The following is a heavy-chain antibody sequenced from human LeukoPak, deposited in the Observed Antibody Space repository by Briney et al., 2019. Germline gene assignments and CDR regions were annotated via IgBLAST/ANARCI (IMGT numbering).Heavy chain of an antibody. CDR3: ARAWYYYDSSGYYEVWYFDL. J-gene: IGHJ2*01. CDR2: IYHSGST. D-gene: IGHD3-22*01. Sequence: SETLSLTCAVSGGSISSGGYSWSWIRQPPGKGLEWIGYIYHSGSTYYNPSLKSRVTISVDRSKNQFSLQLNSVTPEDTAVYYCARAWYYYDSSGYYEVWYFDLWGRGTLVTVSS. V-gene: IGHV4-30-2*01. CDR1: GGSISSGGYS.